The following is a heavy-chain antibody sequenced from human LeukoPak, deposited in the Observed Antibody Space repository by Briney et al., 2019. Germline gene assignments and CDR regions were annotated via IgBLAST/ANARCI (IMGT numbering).Heavy chain of an antibody. Sequence: GGSLRLSCTASGFTFGDYAMSWVRQAPGKGLEWVSAITGSGGSTYYADSVKGRFTISRDNSKNTLYLQMNSLRAEDTAVYYCAKGRRDGYNSGPRGDIWGQGTMVTVSS. CDR1: GFTFGDYA. CDR2: ITGSGGST. V-gene: IGHV3-23*01. CDR3: AKGRRDGYNSGPRGDI. D-gene: IGHD5-24*01. J-gene: IGHJ3*02.